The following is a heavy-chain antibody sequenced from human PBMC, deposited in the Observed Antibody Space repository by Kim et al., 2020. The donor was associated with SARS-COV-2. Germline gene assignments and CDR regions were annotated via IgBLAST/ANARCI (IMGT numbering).Heavy chain of an antibody. CDR1: GFTFSDYY. CDR2: ISGSGNTI. D-gene: IGHD1-7*01. CDR3: ARDQTTRYYYLDA. V-gene: IGHV3-11*01. J-gene: IGHJ6*03. Sequence: GGSLRLSCAASGFTFSDYYMSWIRQAPGKGLDWVSSISGSGNTIPYADSVKGRFTISRDNSKNSLYLQMNSLRAEDTAVYYCARDQTTRYYYLDAWGKGTTVTVSS.